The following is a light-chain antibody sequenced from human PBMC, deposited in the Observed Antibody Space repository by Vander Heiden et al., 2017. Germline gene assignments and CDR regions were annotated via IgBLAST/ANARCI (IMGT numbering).Light chain of an antibody. Sequence: IVLTQSPATLPLSPGHRATLSCRASQSVSSYLAGYQQKPGQAPRLLTYDASNRATGITARFSGSGSGTDFTLQSGNSQESVTVYYCQQRSNWSFGQGTKLEIK. CDR2: DAS. J-gene: IGKJ2*01. CDR1: QSVSSY. CDR3: QQRSNWS. V-gene: IGKV3-11*01.